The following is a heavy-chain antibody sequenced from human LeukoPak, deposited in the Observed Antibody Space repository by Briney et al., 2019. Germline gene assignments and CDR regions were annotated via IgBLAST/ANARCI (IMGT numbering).Heavy chain of an antibody. D-gene: IGHD4/OR15-4a*01. CDR1: GFTFSSYW. CDR3: ARGVLFDYFDY. V-gene: IGHV3-7*01. J-gene: IGHJ4*02. Sequence: GGSLRLSCAASGFTFSSYWMSWVRQAPGKGLEWVANIKQDGSEKYYVDSVKGRFTISRDNAKNSLYLRMNSLRAEDTAVYYCARGVLFDYFDYWGQGTLVTVSS. CDR2: IKQDGSEK.